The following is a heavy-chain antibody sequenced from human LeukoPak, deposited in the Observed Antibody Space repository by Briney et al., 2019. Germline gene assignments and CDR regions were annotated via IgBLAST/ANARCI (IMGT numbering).Heavy chain of an antibody. Sequence: GGSLRLSCAAPGFTFSSYEMNWVRQAPGKGLEWVSYISSGSTIYDADSVKGRFTISRDNAKNSLYLQMNSLRAEDTAVYYCARALPAARGDYYYGMDVWGKGTTVTVSS. CDR3: ARALPAARGDYYYGMDV. J-gene: IGHJ6*04. CDR2: ISSGSTI. V-gene: IGHV3-48*03. D-gene: IGHD2-2*01. CDR1: GFTFSSYE.